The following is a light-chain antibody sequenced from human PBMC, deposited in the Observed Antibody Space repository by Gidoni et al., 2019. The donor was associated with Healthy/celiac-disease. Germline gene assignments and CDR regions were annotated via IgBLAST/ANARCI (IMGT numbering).Light chain of an antibody. CDR3: QQYNSYSRA. V-gene: IGKV1-5*03. CDR1: QSTISW. J-gene: IGKJ2*01. CDR2: KAS. Sequence: DLQMTQSPYTLSASVGDRVTITCRASQSTISWLAWSQQKPGKAPKILIYKASSLESGVPSRVSGSGSGTEFTLTISSLQPDDFATYYCQQYNSYSRAFXQXTKLEIK.